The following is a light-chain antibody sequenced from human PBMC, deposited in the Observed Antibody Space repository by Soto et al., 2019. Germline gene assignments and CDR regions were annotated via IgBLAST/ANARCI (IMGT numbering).Light chain of an antibody. V-gene: IGLV2-14*01. Sequence: QSALTQPASVSASPGQSITISCTGTSSDVGGYNYVSWYQQHPGKAPKLMIYDVRNRPSGVSDRFSGSKSGNTASLTISGLQAEDEADYYCSSYPSSSTHVFGTGTKLTVL. CDR1: SSDVGGYNY. CDR2: DVR. CDR3: SSYPSSSTHV. J-gene: IGLJ1*01.